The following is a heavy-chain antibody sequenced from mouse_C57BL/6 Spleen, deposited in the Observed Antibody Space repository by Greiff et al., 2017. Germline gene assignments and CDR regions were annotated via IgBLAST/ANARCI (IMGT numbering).Heavy chain of an antibody. V-gene: IGHV1-61*01. CDR1: GYTFTSYW. D-gene: IGHD1-1*01. CDR3: ERDGSSSGYFDV. J-gene: IGHJ1*03. Sequence: QVQLQQPGAELVRPGSSVKLSCKASGYTFTSYWMDWVKQRPGQGLEWIGNIYPSDSETHYNQKFKDKATLTVDKSSSTAYMQLSSLTSEDSAVYYGERDGSSSGYFDVWGTGTTVTVSS. CDR2: IYPSDSET.